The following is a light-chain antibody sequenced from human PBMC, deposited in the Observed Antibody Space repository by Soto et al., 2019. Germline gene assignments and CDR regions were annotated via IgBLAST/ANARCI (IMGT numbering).Light chain of an antibody. CDR1: SSNIGAGYD. CDR2: GNS. Sequence: QSVLTQPPSVSGAPGQRVTISCTWSSSNIGAGYDVHWYQQLPGTAPKLLIYGNSNRPSGVPDRFSGSKSGTSASPAIAGLQAEDEADYYCQSYDSSLSALYVFGTGTKVTVL. J-gene: IGLJ1*01. V-gene: IGLV1-40*01. CDR3: QSYDSSLSALYV.